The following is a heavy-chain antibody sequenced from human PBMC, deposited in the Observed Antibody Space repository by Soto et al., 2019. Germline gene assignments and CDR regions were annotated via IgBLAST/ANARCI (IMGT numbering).Heavy chain of an antibody. Sequence: EVQLVESGGGLVQPGGSLRLSCAASGFTDSSNYMSWVRQAPGKGLEWVSVIYSGGSTYYADSVKGRFTISRDNSKNTLYLQMNSLRAEDTAVYYCAREEMIVAASGGVAFDIWGQGTMVTVSS. J-gene: IGHJ3*02. D-gene: IGHD3-22*01. CDR2: IYSGGST. CDR3: AREEMIVAASGGVAFDI. V-gene: IGHV3-66*01. CDR1: GFTDSSNY.